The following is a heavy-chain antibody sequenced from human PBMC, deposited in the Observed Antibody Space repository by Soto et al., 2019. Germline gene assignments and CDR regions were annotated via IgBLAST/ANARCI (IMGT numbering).Heavy chain of an antibody. J-gene: IGHJ6*02. V-gene: IGHV4-30-4*01. Sequence: SETLSLTCTFSGGSISSGDYYLSWIRQPPGKGLEWIGYIYYSGSTYYNPSLKSRVTISVDTSKNQFPLKLSSVTAADTAVYYCARDDYGYGMDVWGQGTTVTVSS. D-gene: IGHD4-17*01. CDR2: IYYSGST. CDR1: GGSISSGDYY. CDR3: ARDDYGYGMDV.